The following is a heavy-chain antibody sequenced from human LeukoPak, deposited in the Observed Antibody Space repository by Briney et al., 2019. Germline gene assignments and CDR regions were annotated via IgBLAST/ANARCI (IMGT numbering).Heavy chain of an antibody. V-gene: IGHV3-33*01. CDR3: AREYREYYYYGMDV. CDR2: IWYDGSNK. D-gene: IGHD5-12*01. J-gene: IGHJ6*02. Sequence: PGGSLRLSCAASGFTFSSYGMHWVRQAPGKGLEWVAVIWYDGSNKYYADSVKGRFTISRDNSKNTLYLQMNSLRAGDTAVYYCAREYREYYYYGMDVWGQGTTVTVSS. CDR1: GFTFSSYG.